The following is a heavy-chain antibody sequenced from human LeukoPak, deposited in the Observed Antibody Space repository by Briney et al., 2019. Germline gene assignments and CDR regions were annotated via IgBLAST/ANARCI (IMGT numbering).Heavy chain of an antibody. CDR3: ARAVGATTYWGFDY. D-gene: IGHD1-26*01. V-gene: IGHV4-39*01. CDR2: IYYSGST. CDR1: GGSISSSSYY. Sequence: SETLSLTCTVSGGSISSSSYYWGWIRQPSGKGLEWIGSIYYSGSTYYNPSLKSRVTISVDTSKNQFSLKLSSVTAADTAVYYCARAVGATTYWGFDYWGRGTLVTVSS. J-gene: IGHJ4*02.